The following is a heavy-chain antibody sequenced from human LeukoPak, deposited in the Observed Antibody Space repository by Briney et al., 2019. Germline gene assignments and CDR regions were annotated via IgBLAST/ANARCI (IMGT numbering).Heavy chain of an antibody. Sequence: GESLKISCKGSGYSFTSYWISWVRQMPGKGLEWMGMIDPSDSYTNYSPSFQGHVTISADKSISTAYLQWSSLKASDTAMYYCARQGEMATIVDYWGQGTLVTVSS. CDR1: GYSFTSYW. CDR2: IDPSDSYT. J-gene: IGHJ4*02. CDR3: ARQGEMATIVDY. V-gene: IGHV5-10-1*01. D-gene: IGHD5-24*01.